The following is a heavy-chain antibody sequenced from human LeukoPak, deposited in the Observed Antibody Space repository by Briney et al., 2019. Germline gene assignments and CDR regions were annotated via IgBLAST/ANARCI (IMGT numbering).Heavy chain of an antibody. Sequence: MSSETLSLTCTVSGGSISSGGYYWSWIRQHPGKGLEWIGYIYYSGSTYYNPSLKSRVTISVDTSKNQFSLKLSSVTAADTAVYYCARGRRQGSGWTTYFDYWGQGTLVTVSS. V-gene: IGHV4-31*03. CDR3: ARGRRQGSGWTTYFDY. J-gene: IGHJ4*02. CDR1: GGSISSGGYY. D-gene: IGHD6-19*01. CDR2: IYYSGST.